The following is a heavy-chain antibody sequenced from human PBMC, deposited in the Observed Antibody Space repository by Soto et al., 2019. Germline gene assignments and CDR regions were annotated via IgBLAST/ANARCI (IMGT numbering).Heavy chain of an antibody. V-gene: IGHV3-33*01. CDR1: GFTFSSYG. J-gene: IGHJ4*02. CDR2: IWYDGSNK. CDR3: ARSHVDTAMVDY. Sequence: GGSLRLSCAASGFTFSSYGMHWVRQAPGKGLEWVAVIWYDGSNKYYADSVKGRFTISRDNSKNTLYLQMNSLRAEDTAVYYCARSHVDTAMVDYWGQGTLVTVSS. D-gene: IGHD5-18*01.